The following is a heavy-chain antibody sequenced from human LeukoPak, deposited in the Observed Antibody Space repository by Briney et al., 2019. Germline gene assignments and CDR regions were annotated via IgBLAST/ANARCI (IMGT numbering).Heavy chain of an antibody. CDR3: ARPYYYDSRIDP. D-gene: IGHD3-22*01. CDR2: IYSSGST. V-gene: IGHV4-30-4*01. CDR1: GVSISSGDYY. Sequence: PSQTLSLTCTVSGVSISSGDYYWSWLRQPPGKGLEWIGYIYSSGSTYYNPSLKSRATVSVDTSKNQLSQELSSVTAADTAVYYCARPYYYDSRIDPWGQGTLVTVSP. J-gene: IGHJ5*02.